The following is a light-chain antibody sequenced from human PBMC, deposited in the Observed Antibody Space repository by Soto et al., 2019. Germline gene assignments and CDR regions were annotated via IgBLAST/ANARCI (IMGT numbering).Light chain of an antibody. CDR1: SGDVGGYNY. CDR3: SSFTTSNSLVI. V-gene: IGLV2-14*01. CDR2: EVS. Sequence: QSALTQPASVSGSPGQSITISCTGTSGDVGGYNYVSWYQQHPGKAPKLMIYEVSTRPSGVSNRFSGSKSGNTASLTISGLQAEDEADYYCSSFTTSNSLVIFGGGTKLPS. J-gene: IGLJ2*01.